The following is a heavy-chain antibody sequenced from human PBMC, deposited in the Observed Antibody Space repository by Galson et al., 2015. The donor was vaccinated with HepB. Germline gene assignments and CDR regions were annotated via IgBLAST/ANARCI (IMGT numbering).Heavy chain of an antibody. CDR3: ATVAWKINPGFDI. Sequence: SCAASGFAFRDYAMHWVRQAPGKGLEWVAYISHDENTKRFADSVQGRFTVSRDNPKDTLYLPLNSLKTEDTAVYYCATVAWKINPGFDIWGRGSMVTVSP. J-gene: IGHJ3*02. D-gene: IGHD1-1*01. CDR1: GFAFRDYA. V-gene: IGHV3-30*02. CDR2: ISHDENTK.